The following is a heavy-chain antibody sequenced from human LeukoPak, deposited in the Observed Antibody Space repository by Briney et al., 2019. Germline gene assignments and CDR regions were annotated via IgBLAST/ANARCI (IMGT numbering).Heavy chain of an antibody. CDR3: ARGVGYYDYVWGSYGYLGY. V-gene: IGHV4-59*01. Sequence: ETSETLCLTCTVSGGSISSYYWSWIRQPPGKGLEWIGYIYYSGSTNYNPSLKSRVTISVDTSKNQFSLKLSSVTTADTAVYYCARGVGYYDYVWGSYGYLGYWAQGTLVTVSS. CDR2: IYYSGST. CDR1: GGSISSYY. D-gene: IGHD3-16*01. J-gene: IGHJ4*02.